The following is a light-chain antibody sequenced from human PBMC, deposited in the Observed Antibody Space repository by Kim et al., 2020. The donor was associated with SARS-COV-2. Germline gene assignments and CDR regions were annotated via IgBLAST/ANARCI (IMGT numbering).Light chain of an antibody. CDR2: ATS. CDR1: ISSY. CDR3: QQTYSTSQA. Sequence: ISSYLHWYQHKPREAPKLLIYATSNLQSGVPSRFSGSGSGTDYTLSISSLQPEDFATYYCQQTYSTSQAFGQGTKVDIK. V-gene: IGKV1-39*01. J-gene: IGKJ1*01.